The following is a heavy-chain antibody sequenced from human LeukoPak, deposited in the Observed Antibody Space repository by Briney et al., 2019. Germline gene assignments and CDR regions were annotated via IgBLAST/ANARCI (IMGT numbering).Heavy chain of an antibody. CDR3: AKDIEYCSTTSCSLFDDAFDI. D-gene: IGHD2-2*01. V-gene: IGHV3-43*02. Sequence: PGGSLRLSCAASGFTFDDYAIHWVRQAPGKGLEWVSLISVDGGSTYYADSVRGRFTISRDNSKDSLYLQMNSLRTEDTALYFCAKDIEYCSTTSCSLFDDAFDIWGQGTMVTVSS. CDR1: GFTFDDYA. J-gene: IGHJ3*02. CDR2: ISVDGGST.